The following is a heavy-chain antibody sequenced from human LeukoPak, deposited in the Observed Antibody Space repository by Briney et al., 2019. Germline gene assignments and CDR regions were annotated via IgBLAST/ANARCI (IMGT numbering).Heavy chain of an antibody. CDR1: GFTVSSNY. V-gene: IGHV3-23*01. Sequence: PGGSLRLSCAASGFTVSSNYMSWVRQAPGKGLEWVSAISGSGGSTYYADFVKGRFTISRDNSKNTLYLQMNSLRAEDTAVYYCAKRYDRCDYWGQGTLVTVSS. D-gene: IGHD3-22*01. CDR3: AKRYDRCDY. CDR2: ISGSGGST. J-gene: IGHJ4*02.